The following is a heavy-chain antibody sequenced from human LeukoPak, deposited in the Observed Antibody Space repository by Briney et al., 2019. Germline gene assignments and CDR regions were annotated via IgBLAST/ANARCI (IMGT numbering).Heavy chain of an antibody. CDR2: ISYDGSNK. J-gene: IGHJ4*02. CDR3: ARVPSDYSSGKGY. D-gene: IGHD6-19*01. CDR1: GFTFSSYA. Sequence: GRSLRLSCAASGFTFSSYAMHWVRQAPGKGLEWVAVISYDGSNKYYADSVKGRFTISRDNSKNTLYLQMNSLRAEDTAVYYCARVPSDYSSGKGYWGQGTLVTVSS. V-gene: IGHV3-30-3*01.